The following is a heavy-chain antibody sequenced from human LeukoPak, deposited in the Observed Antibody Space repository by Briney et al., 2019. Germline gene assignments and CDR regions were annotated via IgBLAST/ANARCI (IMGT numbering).Heavy chain of an antibody. CDR2: ISSSGSTI. D-gene: IGHD1-1*01. CDR3: AREKGLERRYGY. Sequence: PGGSLRLSCAASGFPFSNYWMSWVRQAPGKGLEWVSYISSSGSTIYYADSVKGRFTISRDNAKNSLYLQMNSLRAEDTAVYYCAREKGLERRYGYWGQGTLVTVSS. J-gene: IGHJ4*02. CDR1: GFPFSNYW. V-gene: IGHV3-48*04.